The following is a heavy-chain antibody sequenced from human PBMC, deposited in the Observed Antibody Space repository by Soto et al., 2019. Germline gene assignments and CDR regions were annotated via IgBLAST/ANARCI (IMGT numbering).Heavy chain of an antibody. V-gene: IGHV3-21*01. CDR1: GFTFSSYS. J-gene: IGHJ3*02. CDR3: ARVSSMDYYDSSGYYDAFDI. Sequence: GGSLRLSCAASGFTFSSYSMNWVRQAPGKGLEWVSSISSSSSYIYYADSVKGRFTISRDNAKNSLYLQMNSLRAEDTAVYYCARVSSMDYYDSSGYYDAFDIWGQGTMVTVSS. D-gene: IGHD3-22*01. CDR2: ISSSSSYI.